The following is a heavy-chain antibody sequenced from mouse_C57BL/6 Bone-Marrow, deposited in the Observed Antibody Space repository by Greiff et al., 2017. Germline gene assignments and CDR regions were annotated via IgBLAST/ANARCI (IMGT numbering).Heavy chain of an antibody. J-gene: IGHJ2*01. CDR3: ARGAYYSNYGYY. CDR2: IYPGSGST. CDR1: GYTFTSYW. V-gene: IGHV1-55*01. Sequence: QVQLQQPGAELVKPGASVTMSCKASGYTFTSYWITWVKQRPGQCLEWIGDIYPGSGSTNYNEKFKSKATLTVDTSSSTAYMQLSSLTSEDSAVYYCARGAYYSNYGYYWGQGTTLTVSS. D-gene: IGHD2-5*01.